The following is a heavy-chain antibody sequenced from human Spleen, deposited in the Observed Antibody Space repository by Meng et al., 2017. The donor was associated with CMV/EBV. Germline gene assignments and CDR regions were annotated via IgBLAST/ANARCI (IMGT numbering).Heavy chain of an antibody. CDR2: INAKNGGT. Sequence: ASVKVSCKASGYTFTGYYIHWVRQAPGQGLEWLGWINAKNGGTNYARKFQGRITMTRDTSINTAYMELSRLRSDDTAVYYCARDLRPGTTIFGVRSVHYGMDVWGQGTTVTVSS. CDR1: GYTFTGYY. CDR3: ARDLRPGTTIFGVRSVHYGMDV. V-gene: IGHV1-2*02. J-gene: IGHJ6*02. D-gene: IGHD3-3*01.